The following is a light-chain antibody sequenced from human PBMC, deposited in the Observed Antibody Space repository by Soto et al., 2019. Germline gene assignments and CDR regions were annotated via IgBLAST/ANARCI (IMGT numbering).Light chain of an antibody. CDR1: NTDLGVYGY. V-gene: IGLV2-14*01. CDR2: DVN. CDR3: FSKISGFVYG. Sequence: QPVLAQPASVSGSFGQSITISCSGPNTDLGVYGYVSWYQHHPGKAPKLLIYDVNNRPSGISDRFSGSKSGDTASLTISGLQAEDEADYLCFSKISGFVYGFGTGTKVTVL. J-gene: IGLJ1*01.